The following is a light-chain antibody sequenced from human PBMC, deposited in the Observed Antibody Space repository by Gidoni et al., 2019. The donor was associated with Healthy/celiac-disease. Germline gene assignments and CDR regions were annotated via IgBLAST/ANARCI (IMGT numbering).Light chain of an antibody. CDR2: AAS. J-gene: IGKJ4*01. V-gene: IGKV1-39*01. CDR3: QQSGT. CDR1: QSISSY. Sequence: DLQMTQSPSSLSASVGDRVTITCRASQSISSYLNWYQQKPGKAPKLLIYAASSLQSGVPSRFSGSGSGTDFTLTISSLQPEDFATYYCQQSGTFGGGTKVEIK.